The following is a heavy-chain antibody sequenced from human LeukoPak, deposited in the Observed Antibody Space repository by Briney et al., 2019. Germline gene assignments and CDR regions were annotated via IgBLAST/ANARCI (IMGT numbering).Heavy chain of an antibody. CDR2: INHSGST. D-gene: IGHD5-24*01. J-gene: IGHJ4*02. Sequence: SETLSLTCTVSGGSISSSSYYWGWIRQPPGKGLEWIGEINHSGSTNYNPSLKSRVTISVDTSKNQFSLKLSSVTAADTAVYYCARGRDGYNYDYWGQGTLVTVSS. CDR1: GGSISSSSYY. V-gene: IGHV4-39*07. CDR3: ARGRDGYNYDY.